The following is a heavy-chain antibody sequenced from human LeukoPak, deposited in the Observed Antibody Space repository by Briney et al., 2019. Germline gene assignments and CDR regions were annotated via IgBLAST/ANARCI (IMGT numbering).Heavy chain of an antibody. Sequence: GGSLRLSCAASGFTFSDSWMYWVCQAPGKGLLWIANINTYGTATYADSVKGRFTISRDNAKNTLYLQMHSLRAEDTAVYYCARVRGGNWGQGTLVTVSS. J-gene: IGHJ4*02. CDR3: ARVRGGN. V-gene: IGHV3-74*03. CDR2: INTYGTA. D-gene: IGHD3-16*01. CDR1: GFTFSDSW.